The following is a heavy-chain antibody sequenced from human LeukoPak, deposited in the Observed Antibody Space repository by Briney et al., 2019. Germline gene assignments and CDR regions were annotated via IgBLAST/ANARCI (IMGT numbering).Heavy chain of an antibody. D-gene: IGHD3-9*01. CDR3: TNTRDRYFEA. CDR1: GFTYSRYG. CDR2: FIGSTST. V-gene: IGHV3-23*01. Sequence: PGGSLRLSCAASGFTYSRYGMSWVRQAPGKGLEWVSGFIGSTSTYYADSVRGRFTISRDNSKNTLYLQMNSLRAEDTALYYCTNTRDRYFEAWGQGALVTVSS. J-gene: IGHJ4*02.